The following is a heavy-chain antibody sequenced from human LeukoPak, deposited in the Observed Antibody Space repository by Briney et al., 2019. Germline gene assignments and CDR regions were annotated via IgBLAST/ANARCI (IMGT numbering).Heavy chain of an antibody. CDR2: IYPGDSDT. D-gene: IGHD2-2*01. J-gene: IGHJ4*02. Sequence: GESLKISCKGSGYSFTSYWIGWVRQMPGKGLEWMGIIYPGDSDTRYSPSFQGQVTISADKPISAAYLQWSSLKASDTAMYYCARPGYCSSTSCQSPPDYWGQGTLVTVSS. CDR3: ARPGYCSSTSCQSPPDY. V-gene: IGHV5-51*01. CDR1: GYSFTSYW.